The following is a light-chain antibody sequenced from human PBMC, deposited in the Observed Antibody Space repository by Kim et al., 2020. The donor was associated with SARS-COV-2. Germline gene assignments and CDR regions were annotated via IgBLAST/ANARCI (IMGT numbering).Light chain of an antibody. CDR3: SSYTSSSTYV. J-gene: IGLJ1*01. CDR1: SIDVGGYDY. V-gene: IGLV2-14*01. CDR2: EVS. Sequence: GQAVTISCTGTSIDVGGYDYVSWYQQHPGKAPKLMIYEVSKRPSGISSRFSGSKSGNTASLTISGLQAEDEADYYCSSYTSSSTYVFGTGTKVTVL.